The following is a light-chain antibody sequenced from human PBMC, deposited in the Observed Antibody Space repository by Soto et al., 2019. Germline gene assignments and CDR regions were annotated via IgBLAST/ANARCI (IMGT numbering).Light chain of an antibody. CDR2: GAS. CDR3: QQYKQWPVA. CDR1: HSVGSN. J-gene: IGKJ4*01. Sequence: VMTQSPTTLSVSPGETATLSCRASHSVGSNLAWYQQNPGQAPRLLIYGASTKATGVHARCSGSSAAPQFTLTISNPQSEDSGFYYCQQYKQWPVAFGGGTQ. V-gene: IGKV3-15*01.